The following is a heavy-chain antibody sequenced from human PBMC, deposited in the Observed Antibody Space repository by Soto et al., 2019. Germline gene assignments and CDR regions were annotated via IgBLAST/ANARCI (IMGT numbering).Heavy chain of an antibody. CDR2: ISSASSET. V-gene: IGHV3-21*01. Sequence: GGSLRLSCEASGFTFSRVSMNWVRQVPEKGLEWVASISSASSETWYSDSVKGRFIISRDNAQNSLFLQMNTLRPDDSAIYYCARVAYWGPGTQVTVSS. CDR3: ARVAY. CDR1: GFTFSRVS. J-gene: IGHJ4*02.